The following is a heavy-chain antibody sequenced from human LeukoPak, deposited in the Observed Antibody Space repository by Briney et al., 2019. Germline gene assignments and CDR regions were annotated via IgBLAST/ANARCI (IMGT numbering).Heavy chain of an antibody. V-gene: IGHV4-59*01. D-gene: IGHD2-2*01. J-gene: IGHJ5*02. CDR2: IYYSGST. CDR1: GGSISSYY. CDR3: ARNLGYCSSLSCYPWFDP. Sequence: PSETLSLTCTVSGGSISSYYWSWIRQPPGKGLEWIGYIYYSGSTNYNPSLKSRVTISVDTSKNQFSLKLSSVTAADTAVYYCARNLGYCSSLSCYPWFDPWGQGTLVTVSS.